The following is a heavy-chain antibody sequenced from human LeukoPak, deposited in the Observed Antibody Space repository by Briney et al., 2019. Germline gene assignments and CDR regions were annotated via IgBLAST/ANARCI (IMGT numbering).Heavy chain of an antibody. V-gene: IGHV4-30-4*01. CDR3: ARALPPAFCGGDCFHYYFDY. CDR2: IYYSGST. Sequence: SQTLSLTCTVSGGSINSGDYYWSWIRQAPGKGLEWIGYIYYSGSTYYNPSLKSRVTISVDTSKNQFSLKLSSVTAADTAVYYCARALPPAFCGGDCFHYYFDYWGQGTLVTVSS. D-gene: IGHD2-21*02. CDR1: GGSINSGDYY. J-gene: IGHJ4*02.